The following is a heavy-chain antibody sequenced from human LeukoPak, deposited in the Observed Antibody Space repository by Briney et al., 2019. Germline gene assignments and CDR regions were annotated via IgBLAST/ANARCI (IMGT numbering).Heavy chain of an antibody. D-gene: IGHD7-27*01. CDR3: ARQTGDNAFDI. Sequence: RRGESLKISCKGSGYRFTTYWIGWVRQMPGKGLEWMGIIYPGDSDTRYSPSFQGQVTISADKSITTANLQWNSLKASDTAMYYCARQTGDNAFDIWGRGTMVTVSS. CDR2: IYPGDSDT. J-gene: IGHJ3*02. V-gene: IGHV5-51*01. CDR1: GYRFTTYW.